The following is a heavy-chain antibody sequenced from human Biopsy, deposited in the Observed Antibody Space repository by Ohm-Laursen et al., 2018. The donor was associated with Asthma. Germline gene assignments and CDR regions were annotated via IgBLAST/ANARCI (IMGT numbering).Heavy chain of an antibody. CDR1: GYTFTSNA. Sequence: ASVKVSCKASGYTFTSNAIHWMRQAPGQSLEWMAWLNPVNGNTKYSQQFQGRATITRDTSASTAYMELSSLTSEDTAVFYCAREVGATRYDPWGQGTLVTVSS. CDR3: AREVGATRYDP. D-gene: IGHD1-26*01. J-gene: IGHJ5*02. V-gene: IGHV1-3*01. CDR2: LNPVNGNT.